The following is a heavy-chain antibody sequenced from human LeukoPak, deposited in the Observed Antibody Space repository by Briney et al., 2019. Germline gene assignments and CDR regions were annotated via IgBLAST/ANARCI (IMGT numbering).Heavy chain of an antibody. D-gene: IGHD6-6*01. Sequence: GGSLRLSCAASGFTFSSYGMHWVRQAPGKGLEWVSAISGSGGSTYYADSVKGRFTISRDNSKNTLYLQMNSLRAEDTAVYYCAKGGRGPYSSSDYWGQGTLVTVSS. CDR3: AKGGRGPYSSSDY. V-gene: IGHV3-23*01. CDR2: ISGSGGST. CDR1: GFTFSSYG. J-gene: IGHJ4*02.